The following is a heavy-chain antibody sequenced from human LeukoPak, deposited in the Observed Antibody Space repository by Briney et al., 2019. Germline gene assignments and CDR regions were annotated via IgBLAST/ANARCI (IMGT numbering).Heavy chain of an antibody. CDR1: GYTFTSYA. D-gene: IGHD5-12*01. V-gene: IGHV1-3*01. CDR3: ARGVARNRYYFDY. Sequence: EASVKVSCKASGYTFTSYAMHWVRQAPGQRLEWMGWINAGNGNTKYSQKFQGRVTITRDTSASTAYMELSSLRSEDTAVYSCARGVARNRYYFDYWGQGTLVTVSS. CDR2: INAGNGNT. J-gene: IGHJ4*02.